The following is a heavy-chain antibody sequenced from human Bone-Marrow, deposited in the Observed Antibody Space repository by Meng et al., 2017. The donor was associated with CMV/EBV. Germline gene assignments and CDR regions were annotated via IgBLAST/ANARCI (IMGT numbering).Heavy chain of an antibody. CDR2: IIPIFGTR. D-gene: IGHD4-17*01. CDR1: GCTFSRYA. Sequence: CKASGCTFSRYAISWVRQAPGQGLEWMGVIIPIFGTRNYAQKFQGRVTIPADESTTTAYMDLSSLRSEDTAVYYCARGWGGDQEAIDYWGQGTLVTVSS. V-gene: IGHV1-69*01. CDR3: ARGWGGDQEAIDY. J-gene: IGHJ4*02.